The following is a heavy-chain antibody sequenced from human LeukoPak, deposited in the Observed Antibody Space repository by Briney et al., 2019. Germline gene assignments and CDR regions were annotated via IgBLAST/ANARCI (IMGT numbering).Heavy chain of an antibody. Sequence: PGRSLRLSCAASGFNFADYAMYWVRQVPGKGLEWVSGITRNSDKIAYADFVKGRFTISRDNAKNSLYLQMSSLGPDDTALYYCAKDRGGSDDNAFDVWGHGTLVTVSS. CDR2: ITRNSDKI. J-gene: IGHJ3*01. V-gene: IGHV3-9*01. CDR3: AKDRGGSDDNAFDV. D-gene: IGHD2-15*01. CDR1: GFNFADYA.